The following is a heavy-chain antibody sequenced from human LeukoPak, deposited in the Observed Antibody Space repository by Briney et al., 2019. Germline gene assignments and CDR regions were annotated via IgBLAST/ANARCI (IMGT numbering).Heavy chain of an antibody. Sequence: ASVKVSCKASGYTFTGYYVHWVRQAPGQGLEWMGRINPNSGDTNYAQKFQGRVTMTRDTSISTANVELSRLRSDDTAVYYCARDYCGGDCFPDYWGQGTLVTVSS. V-gene: IGHV1-2*06. J-gene: IGHJ4*02. CDR3: ARDYCGGDCFPDY. CDR2: INPNSGDT. D-gene: IGHD2-21*02. CDR1: GYTFTGYY.